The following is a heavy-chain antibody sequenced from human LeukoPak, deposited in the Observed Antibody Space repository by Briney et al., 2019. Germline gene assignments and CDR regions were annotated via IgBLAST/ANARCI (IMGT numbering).Heavy chain of an antibody. D-gene: IGHD3-10*01. V-gene: IGHV3-74*01. CDR3: SGGVLWFGELSYGMDV. Sequence: GGSLRLSCAASGFTFSSYWMHWVRQAPGKGLVWVSRINSDGSSTSYADSVKGRFTISRDNAKNTLYLQMNSLRAEDTAVYYCSGGVLWFGELSYGMDVWGQGTTVTVSS. CDR2: INSDGSST. J-gene: IGHJ6*02. CDR1: GFTFSSYW.